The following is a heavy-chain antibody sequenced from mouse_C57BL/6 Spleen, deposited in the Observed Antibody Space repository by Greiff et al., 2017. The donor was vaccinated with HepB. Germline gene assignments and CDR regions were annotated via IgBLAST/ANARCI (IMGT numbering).Heavy chain of an antibody. CDR1: GYTFTSYW. V-gene: IGHV1-55*01. Sequence: QVQLKQPGAELVKPGASVKMSCKASGYTFTSYWITWVKQRPGQGLEWIGDIYPGSGSTNYNEKFKSKATLTVDTSSSTAYMQLSSLTSEDSAVYYCARGALITTVVATPGAMDYWGQGTSVTVSS. CDR2: IYPGSGST. D-gene: IGHD1-1*01. CDR3: ARGALITTVVATPGAMDY. J-gene: IGHJ4*01.